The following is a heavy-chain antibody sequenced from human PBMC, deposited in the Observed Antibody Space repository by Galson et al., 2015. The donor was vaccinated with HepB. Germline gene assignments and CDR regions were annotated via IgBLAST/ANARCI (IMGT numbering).Heavy chain of an antibody. J-gene: IGHJ4*02. Sequence: SLRLSCAASGFTFDDYTMHWVRQAPGKGLEWVPLISWDGGSTYYAGSVKGRLTISRDNSKNSLYLQMNSLRTEDTALYYCAKDGISGWRDFDYWGQGTLVTVSS. CDR2: ISWDGGST. D-gene: IGHD6-19*01. CDR1: GFTFDDYT. CDR3: AKDGISGWRDFDY. V-gene: IGHV3-43*01.